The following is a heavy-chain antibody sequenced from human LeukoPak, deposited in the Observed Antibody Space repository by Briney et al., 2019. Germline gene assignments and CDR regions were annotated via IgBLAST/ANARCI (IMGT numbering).Heavy chain of an antibody. CDR2: ISGSGSST. V-gene: IGHV3-23*01. CDR1: GFTFSNYG. D-gene: IGHD6-13*01. J-gene: IGHJ1*01. Sequence: GGSLRLSCAASGFTFSNYGMSWVRQAPGKGLEWVSAISGSGSSTYYADSVKGRFTISRDNAKNSLYLQMNSLRAEDTAVYYCARAQRAAAGTDWGQGTLVTVSS. CDR3: ARAQRAAAGTD.